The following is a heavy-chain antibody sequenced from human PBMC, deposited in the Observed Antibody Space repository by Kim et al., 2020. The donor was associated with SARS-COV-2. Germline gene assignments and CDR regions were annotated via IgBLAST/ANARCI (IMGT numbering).Heavy chain of an antibody. D-gene: IGHD6-19*01. CDR3: ARGPSAWRFDP. Sequence: SETLSLTCSVSGGSISSHYWSWIRRPPGEGLELLGYIYFTGSTNYNPSLKSRVTISVDTSKNPFFLKVTSVTAADTAVYYCARGPSAWRFDPWGQGTLV. J-gene: IGHJ5*02. CDR2: IYFTGST. V-gene: IGHV4-59*11. CDR1: GGSISSHY.